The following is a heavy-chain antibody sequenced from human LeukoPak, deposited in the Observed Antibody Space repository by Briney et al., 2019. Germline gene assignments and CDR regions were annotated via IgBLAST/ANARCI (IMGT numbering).Heavy chain of an antibody. CDR3: AKDIVLFGGVTPANGVAFDI. D-gene: IGHD3-3*01. CDR2: ISWNSGSI. J-gene: IGHJ3*02. CDR1: GFTFDDYA. V-gene: IGHV3-9*01. Sequence: PGGSLRLSCAASGFTFDDYAMHWVRQAPGKGLEWVSGISWNSGSIGYADSVKGRFTISRDNAKNSLYLQMNSLRAEDTALYYCAKDIVLFGGVTPANGVAFDIWGEGTMVTVSS.